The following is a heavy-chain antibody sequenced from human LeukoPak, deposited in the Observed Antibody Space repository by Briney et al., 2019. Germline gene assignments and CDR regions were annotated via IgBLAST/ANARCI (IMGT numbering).Heavy chain of an antibody. CDR2: ISYDGSNK. CDR1: GFTFSNFW. CDR3: ARGPDYYDNFDY. J-gene: IGHJ4*02. V-gene: IGHV3-30-3*01. Sequence: GGSLRLSCTASGFTFSNFWMGWVRQAPGKGLEWVAVISYDGSNKYYADSVKGRFTISRDNSKNTLYLQMNSLRAEDTAVYYCARGPDYYDNFDYWGQGTLVTVSS. D-gene: IGHD3-22*01.